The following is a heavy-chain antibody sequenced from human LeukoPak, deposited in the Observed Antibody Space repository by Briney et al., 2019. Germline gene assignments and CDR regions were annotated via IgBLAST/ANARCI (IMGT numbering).Heavy chain of an antibody. CDR3: ARNFDY. Sequence: SETLSLTCTVSGGSISSSSYYWGWIRQPPGMGLEWIGTIHCSGSSFYNPSLKSRLTISVDTSKNQFSLKLTSVTTADTAVYYCARNFDYWGQGTLVTVSS. CDR1: GGSISSSSYY. CDR2: IHCSGSS. J-gene: IGHJ4*02. V-gene: IGHV4-39*07.